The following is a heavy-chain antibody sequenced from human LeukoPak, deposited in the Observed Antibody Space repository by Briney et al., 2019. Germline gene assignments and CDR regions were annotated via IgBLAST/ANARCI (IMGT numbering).Heavy chain of an antibody. CDR2: ISYDGSNK. Sequence: GRSLRLSCAASGFTFSSYGMHWVRQAPGKGLEWVAVISYDGSNKYYADSVKGRFTISRDNSKNTLYLQMNSLRAEDTAVYYCANTFLYSSSWNFDYWGQGTLVTVSS. CDR1: GFTFSSYG. D-gene: IGHD6-13*01. CDR3: ANTFLYSSSWNFDY. V-gene: IGHV3-30*18. J-gene: IGHJ4*02.